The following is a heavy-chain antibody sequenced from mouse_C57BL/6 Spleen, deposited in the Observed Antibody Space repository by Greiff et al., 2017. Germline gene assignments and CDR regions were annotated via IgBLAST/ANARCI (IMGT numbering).Heavy chain of an antibody. V-gene: IGHV5-4*01. CDR2: ISDGGSYT. D-gene: IGHD1-1*01. J-gene: IGHJ1*03. CDR3: AREPSTVVAHWYFDV. CDR1: GFTFSSYA. Sequence: EVQRVESGGGLVKPGGSLKLSCAASGFTFSSYAMSWVRQTPEKRLEWVATISDGGSYTYYPDNVKGRFTISRDNAKNNLYLQMSHLKSEDTAVYYCAREPSTVVAHWYFDVWGTGTTVTVSS.